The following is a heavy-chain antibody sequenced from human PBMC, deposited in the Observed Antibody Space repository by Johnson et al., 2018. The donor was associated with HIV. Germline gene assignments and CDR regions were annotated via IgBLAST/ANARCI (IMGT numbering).Heavy chain of an antibody. CDR3: ARDHAFGDIWDRAFDI. Sequence: VQLVESGGVVVQPGRSLRLSCAASGFTFDDYTMHWVRPAPGKGLEWVSVVSGSDGSSTSYADSVKGRFTISRDNAKNTLYLQMNSLRAEDTAVYYCARDHAFGDIWDRAFDIWGQGTMVTVSS. J-gene: IGHJ3*02. CDR1: GFTFDDYT. D-gene: IGHD3-10*01. V-gene: IGHV3-74*01. CDR2: VSGSDGSST.